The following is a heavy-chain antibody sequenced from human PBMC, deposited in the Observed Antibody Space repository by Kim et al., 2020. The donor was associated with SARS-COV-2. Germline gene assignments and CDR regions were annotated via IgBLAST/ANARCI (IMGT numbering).Heavy chain of an antibody. J-gene: IGHJ4*02. CDR2: IYYSGST. CDR1: GGSISSYY. D-gene: IGHD3-22*01. V-gene: IGHV4-59*08. CDR3: ARQGYYDSSGYYY. Sequence: SETLSLTCSVSGGSISSYYWSWIRQPPGKGLEWIGYIYYSGSTNYNPSLKSRVTISVDTSKNRFSLKLSSVTAADTALYYCARQGYYDSSGYYYWGQGTLVTVSS.